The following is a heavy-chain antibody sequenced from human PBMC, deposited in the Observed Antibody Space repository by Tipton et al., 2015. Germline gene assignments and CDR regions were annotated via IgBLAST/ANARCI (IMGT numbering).Heavy chain of an antibody. Sequence: SLRLSCAASGFSFSSHWIHWVRRVPGKGLVWVSRISPDGINTDYADSVKGRFTISRDNAKSTLYLQMNSLRAEDAAVYFCARGYNSALDSWGQGTLVPVSS. CDR2: ISPDGINT. D-gene: IGHD1-1*01. CDR1: GFSFSSHW. CDR3: ARGYNSALDS. V-gene: IGHV3-74*01. J-gene: IGHJ4*02.